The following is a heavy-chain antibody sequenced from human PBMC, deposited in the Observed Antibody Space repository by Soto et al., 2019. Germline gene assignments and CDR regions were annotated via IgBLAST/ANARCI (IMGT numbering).Heavy chain of an antibody. J-gene: IGHJ4*02. V-gene: IGHV1-2*02. CDR1: GYSFTGYY. CDR2: INPNSGGT. Sequence: XSVKVSCKTSGYSFTGYYMHWVRQAPGQGLEWMGWINPNSGGTNYAQRFQGRVTMTRDTSISTAYMELSRLRSDDTAVYYCARQAYSNYIPYDYWGQGTLVTVSS. CDR3: ARQAYSNYIPYDY. D-gene: IGHD4-4*01.